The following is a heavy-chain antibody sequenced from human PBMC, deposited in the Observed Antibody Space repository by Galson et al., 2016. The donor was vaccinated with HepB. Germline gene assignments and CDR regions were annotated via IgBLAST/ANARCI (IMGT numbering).Heavy chain of an antibody. J-gene: IGHJ6*02. V-gene: IGHV3-7*03. CDR1: GFPFSRYW. Sequence: PLRLSCATSGFPFSRYWMTWVRQAPGKGLEWVANIRQDESERYYVDSVKGRFTIPRNNAKSTLYLQMNILRAEDTAVYYCARDGGYQSAPSTYGMDVWGQGTTVTVSS. CDR3: ARDGGYQSAPSTYGMDV. D-gene: IGHD3-16*01. CDR2: IRQDESER.